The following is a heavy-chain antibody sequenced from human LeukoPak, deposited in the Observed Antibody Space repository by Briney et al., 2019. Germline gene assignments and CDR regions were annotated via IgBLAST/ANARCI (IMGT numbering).Heavy chain of an antibody. CDR2: INPNSGDT. D-gene: IGHD3-22*01. CDR1: GCTFTGYY. CDR3: ARGADSSGYVYYYYMDV. V-gene: IGHV1-2*02. J-gene: IGHJ6*03. Sequence: ASVKVSCKASGCTFTGYYMHWVRQAPGQGLEWMGWINPNSGDTNYAQKFQGRVTMTRDTSISTAYMELSRLRSDDTAVYYCARGADSSGYVYYYYMDVWGKGTTVTVSS.